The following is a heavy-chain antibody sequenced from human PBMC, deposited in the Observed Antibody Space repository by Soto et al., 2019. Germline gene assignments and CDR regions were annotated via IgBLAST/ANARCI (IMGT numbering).Heavy chain of an antibody. V-gene: IGHV1-69*01. J-gene: IGHJ3*02. CDR2: IIPIFGTA. D-gene: IGHD6-19*01. Sequence: QVQLVQSGAEVKKPGSSVKVSCKASGGTFSSYAISWVRQAPGQGLEWMGGIIPIFGTANYAQKFQGRVTIPADESTSTAYMELSSLRSEDTAVYYCARARAVAFYSRDAFDIWGQGTMVTVSS. CDR3: ARARAVAFYSRDAFDI. CDR1: GGTFSSYA.